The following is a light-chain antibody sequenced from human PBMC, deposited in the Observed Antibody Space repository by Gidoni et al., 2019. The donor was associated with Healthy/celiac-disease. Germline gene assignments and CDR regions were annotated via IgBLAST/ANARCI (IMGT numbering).Light chain of an antibody. V-gene: IGKV3-15*01. J-gene: IGKJ1*01. Sequence: EIVMTQSPATLSVSPGERATLSCRASQSVSSNLAWYQQKPGQAHRLLIYCASTRATGIPARFSGSGSGSEFTLTISSLQSEDFAVYYCQQYNNWPPWTFGQGTKVEIK. CDR3: QQYNNWPPWT. CDR1: QSVSSN. CDR2: CAS.